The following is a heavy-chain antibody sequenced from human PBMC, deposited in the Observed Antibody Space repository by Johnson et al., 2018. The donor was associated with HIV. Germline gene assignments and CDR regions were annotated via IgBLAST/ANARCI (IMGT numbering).Heavy chain of an antibody. CDR1: GFTFSSYG. Sequence: QVQLVESGGGVVQPGGSLRLSCAASGFTFSSYGMYWVRQAPGKGLEWVAFIRYDGSNKYYADSVKGRFTISRDNSKNTLYVQMNSLRAEDTAVYYCAKDCQWGSSTKGAFDIWGQGTMVTVSS. D-gene: IGHD6-6*01. V-gene: IGHV3-30*02. J-gene: IGHJ3*02. CDR3: AKDCQWGSSTKGAFDI. CDR2: IRYDGSNK.